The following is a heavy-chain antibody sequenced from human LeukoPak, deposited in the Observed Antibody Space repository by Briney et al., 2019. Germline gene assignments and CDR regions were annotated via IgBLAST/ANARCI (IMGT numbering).Heavy chain of an antibody. V-gene: IGHV4-38-2*02. CDR3: ARVDWTTDY. CDR2: IHHSGST. Sequence: SETLSLICTVSGYSISRGYHWGWIRPPPGKGLEWIGTIHHSGSTYYNPSLKSRITISVDTSKSQFSLKLSSVTAADTAVYYCARVDWTTDYWGQGTLVTVSS. D-gene: IGHD3-9*01. J-gene: IGHJ4*02. CDR1: GYSISRGYH.